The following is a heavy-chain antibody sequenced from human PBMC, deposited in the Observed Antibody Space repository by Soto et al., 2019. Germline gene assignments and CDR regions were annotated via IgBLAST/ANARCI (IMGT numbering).Heavy chain of an antibody. CDR3: ARGVDSSGWYVGYYYYGMDV. J-gene: IGHJ6*02. D-gene: IGHD6-19*01. CDR2: ISSSSSYI. V-gene: IGHV3-21*01. CDR1: GFTFSSYS. Sequence: EVQLVESGGGLVKPGGSLRLSCAASGFTFSSYSMNWVRQAPGKGLEWVSSISSSSSYIYYADSVKGRFTISRDNAKNSLYRQMNSLRAEDTAVYYCARGVDSSGWYVGYYYYGMDVWGQGTTVTVSS.